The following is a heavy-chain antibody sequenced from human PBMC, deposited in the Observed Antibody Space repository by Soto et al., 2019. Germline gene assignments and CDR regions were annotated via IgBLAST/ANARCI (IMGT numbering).Heavy chain of an antibody. CDR3: TTGLSNGYYNFDY. V-gene: IGHV3-15*01. CDR2: IQGEADGGTT. J-gene: IGHJ4*02. Sequence: EGSLRQTCAASRPTSNNAWMSRLRLAPGKGLEWVGRIQGEADGGTTDYAAPVKGRITISRDHSKDTLYLRMNGLKTEDTAVYYCTTGLSNGYYNFDYWGQGT. D-gene: IGHD3-22*01. CDR1: RPTSNNAW.